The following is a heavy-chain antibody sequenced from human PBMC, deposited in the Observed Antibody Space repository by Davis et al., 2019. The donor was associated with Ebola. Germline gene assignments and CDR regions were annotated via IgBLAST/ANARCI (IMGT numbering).Heavy chain of an antibody. J-gene: IGHJ4*02. D-gene: IGHD3-3*01. CDR2: IYYSGST. Sequence: SETLSLTCTVSGGSISSGGYYWSWIRQHPGKGLEWIGYIYYSGSTNYNPSLKSRVTISVDTSKNQFSLKLSSVTAADTAVYYCARDTIFGDSYWGQGTLVTVSS. CDR3: ARDTIFGDSY. V-gene: IGHV4-61*08. CDR1: GGSISSGGYY.